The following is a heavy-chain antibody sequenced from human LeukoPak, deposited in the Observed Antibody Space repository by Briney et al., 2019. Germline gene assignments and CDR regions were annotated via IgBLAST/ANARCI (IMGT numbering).Heavy chain of an antibody. CDR1: GYTFTSYG. D-gene: IGHD1-26*01. J-gene: IGHJ6*02. Sequence: ASVKVSCKASGYTFTSYGISWVRQAPGQGLEWMGWISAYNGNTNYAQKLQGRVTMTTDTSTSTAYMELRNLRSDDTAVYYCARGVYSGSYGYYYGMDVWGQGTTVTVSS. V-gene: IGHV1-18*01. CDR3: ARGVYSGSYGYYYGMDV. CDR2: ISAYNGNT.